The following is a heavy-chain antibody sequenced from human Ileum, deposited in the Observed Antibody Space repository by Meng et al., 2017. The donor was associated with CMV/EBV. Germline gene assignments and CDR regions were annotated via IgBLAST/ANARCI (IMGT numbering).Heavy chain of an antibody. J-gene: IGHJ4*02. CDR3: GRAGARGVPVDI. V-gene: IGHV4-4*07. CDR2: LRTSGTT. D-gene: IGHD3-10*01. Sequence: QMPLQESGPGLVKPSETLFLTCTVSGGSISGYHWTWIRKPAGKGLEWIGRLRTSGTTDHNPSLKSRVTLSIDTSKNQFSLKLSSVTAADTAVYYCGRAGARGVPVDIWGQGTLVTVSS. CDR1: GGSISGYH.